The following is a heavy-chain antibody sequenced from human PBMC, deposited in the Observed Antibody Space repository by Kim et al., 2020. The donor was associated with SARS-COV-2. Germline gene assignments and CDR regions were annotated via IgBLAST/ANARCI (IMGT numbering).Heavy chain of an antibody. CDR1: GFTFSSYA. Sequence: GGSLRLSCAASGFTFSSYAMHWVRQAPGKGLEWVAIISYDGSNKYYADSVKGRFTISRDNSKNTLYLQMNSLRAEDTAVYYCARANWFDYWGQGTRVTVSS. V-gene: IGHV3-30-3*01. D-gene: IGHD1-1*01. CDR3: ARANWFDY. CDR2: ISYDGSNK. J-gene: IGHJ4*02.